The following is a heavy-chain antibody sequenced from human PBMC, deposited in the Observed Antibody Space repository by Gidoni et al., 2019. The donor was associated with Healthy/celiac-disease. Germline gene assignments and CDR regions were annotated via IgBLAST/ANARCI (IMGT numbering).Heavy chain of an antibody. V-gene: IGHV1-46*01. CDR2: INPSGGST. D-gene: IGHD3-10*01. CDR3: ARFGLLWFGELLEAYYGMDV. CDR1: GYTFTSYY. Sequence: KVSCKASGYTFTSYYMHWVRQAPGQGLEWMGIINPSGGSTSYAQKFQGRVTMTRDTSTSTVYMELSSLRSEDTAVYYCARFGLLWFGELLEAYYGMDVWGQGTTVTVSS. J-gene: IGHJ6*02.